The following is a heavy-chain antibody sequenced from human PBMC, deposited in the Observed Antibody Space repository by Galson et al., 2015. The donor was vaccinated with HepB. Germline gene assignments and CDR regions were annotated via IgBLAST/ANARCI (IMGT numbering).Heavy chain of an antibody. D-gene: IGHD2-2*01. Sequence: SVKVSCKASGYTFIGYYIHWVRQAPEQGLEWMGWINPNSGGTNYAQKFQGRVTMTRDASISTAYMELSRLTSDDTAIYYCASLSAQLLPGRDRDYWGQGTLVTVSS. CDR3: ASLSAQLLPGRDRDY. CDR2: INPNSGGT. V-gene: IGHV1-2*02. J-gene: IGHJ4*02. CDR1: GYTFIGYY.